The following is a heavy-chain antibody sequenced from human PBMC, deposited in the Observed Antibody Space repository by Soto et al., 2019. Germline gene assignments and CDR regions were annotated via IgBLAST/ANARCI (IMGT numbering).Heavy chain of an antibody. J-gene: IGHJ6*02. CDR1: GGSFSGYY. V-gene: IGHV4-34*01. CDR2: INHSGST. Sequence: PSETLSLTCAVYGGSFSGYYWSWIRQPPGKGLEWIGEINHSGSTNYNPSLKSRVTISVDTSKNQFSLKLSSVTAADTAVYYCARAGGYYYGSGSYVHCDGMDVWGQGTTVTLSS. D-gene: IGHD3-10*01. CDR3: ARAGGYYYGSGSYVHCDGMDV.